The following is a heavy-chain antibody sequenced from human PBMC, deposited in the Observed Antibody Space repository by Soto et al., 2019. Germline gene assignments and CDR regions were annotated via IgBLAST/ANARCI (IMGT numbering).Heavy chain of an antibody. J-gene: IGHJ4*02. D-gene: IGHD2-15*01. CDR1: GFTFSSYG. Sequence: PGGSLRLSCAASGFTFSSYGMHWVRQAPGKGLEWVAIIWYDGSNKYYADSVRGRFTISRDNSKNTLYLQMDSLRAEDTAVYYCATTSVVAASSSYFDYWGRGTLVTVSS. CDR2: IWYDGSNK. CDR3: ATTSVVAASSSYFDY. V-gene: IGHV3-33*01.